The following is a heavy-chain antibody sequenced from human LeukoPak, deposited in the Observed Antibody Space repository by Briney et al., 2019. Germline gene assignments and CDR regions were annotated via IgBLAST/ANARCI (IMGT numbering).Heavy chain of an antibody. D-gene: IGHD3-3*01. V-gene: IGHV3-21*01. CDR1: GFTFSSYS. CDR2: ISSGSSYI. CDR3: ARVGEYYDFWSGYFTREGYYYGMDV. J-gene: IGHJ6*02. Sequence: GGSPRLSCAASGFTFSSYSMNWVRQAPGKGPEWVSSISSGSSYIYYADSVKGRFTISRDNAKNSLYLQMNSLRAEDTAVYYCARVGEYYDFWSGYFTREGYYYGMDVWGQGTTVTVSS.